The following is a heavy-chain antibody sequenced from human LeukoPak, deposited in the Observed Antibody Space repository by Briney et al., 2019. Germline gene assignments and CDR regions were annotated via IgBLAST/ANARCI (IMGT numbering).Heavy chain of an antibody. CDR3: ARDRYGYSYALDAFDI. J-gene: IGHJ3*02. V-gene: IGHV3-21*01. CDR2: ISSSSSYI. Sequence: GGSLRLSCAASGFTFSSYSMNWVRQAPGKGLEWVSSISSSSSYIYYADSVKGRFTISRDNAKNSLYLQMNSLRAEGTAVYYCARDRYGYSYALDAFDIWGQGTMVTVSS. CDR1: GFTFSSYS. D-gene: IGHD5-18*01.